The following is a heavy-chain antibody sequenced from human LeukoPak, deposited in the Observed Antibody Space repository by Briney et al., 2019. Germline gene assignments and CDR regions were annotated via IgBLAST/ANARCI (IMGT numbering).Heavy chain of an antibody. CDR1: GSTFTTNW. J-gene: IGHJ3*02. CDR2: IYPGDSDT. Sequence: LGGSLEIPCQRPGSTFTTNWCAWVRQLPGKGLEWTGSIYPGDSDTRYSPSFRGQVPISTNKSITTAYLQWTSLKASDPAIYSCARRPIVGARSTAFDIWGQGTMVAVSS. V-gene: IGHV5-51*01. D-gene: IGHD5-12*01. CDR3: ARRPIVGARSTAFDI.